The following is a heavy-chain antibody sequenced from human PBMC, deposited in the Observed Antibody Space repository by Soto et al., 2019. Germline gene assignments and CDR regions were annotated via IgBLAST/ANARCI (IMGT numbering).Heavy chain of an antibody. CDR2: FYSSGSI. D-gene: IGHD3-22*01. CDR1: GYSITAGRYY. CDR3: ARMYSSGSGWFHP. Sequence: SETLSLTCSVSGYSITAGRYYWSWIRQHPGKGLEWIGSFYSSGSIIYNPSLKSRVSISGDTSRNQFSMTLSSVTAADTALYYCARMYSSGSGWFHPWGQGTLVTLSS. V-gene: IGHV4-31*03. J-gene: IGHJ5*02.